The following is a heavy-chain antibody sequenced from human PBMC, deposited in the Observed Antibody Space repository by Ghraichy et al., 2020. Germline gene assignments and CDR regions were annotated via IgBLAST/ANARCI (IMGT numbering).Heavy chain of an antibody. CDR3: ARSLAAAGLHYFDY. J-gene: IGHJ4*02. CDR1: GGTFSSYA. CDR2: ITPIFGTA. Sequence: SVKVSCKASGGTFSSYAISWVRQAPGQGLEWMGGITPIFGTANYAQKFQGRVTITTDESTSTAYMELSSLRSEDTAVYYCARSLAAAGLHYFDYWGQGTLVTVFS. D-gene: IGHD6-13*01. V-gene: IGHV1-69*05.